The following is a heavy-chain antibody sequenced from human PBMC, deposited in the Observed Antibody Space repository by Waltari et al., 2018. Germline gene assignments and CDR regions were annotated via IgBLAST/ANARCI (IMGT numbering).Heavy chain of an antibody. V-gene: IGHV7-4-1*02. CDR1: GYTFTDYA. CDR2: INTKTGNP. CDR3: ARGIQLWGRGSWYFDN. D-gene: IGHD3-16*01. J-gene: IGHJ4*02. Sequence: QVQLVQSGAEVKKPGASVKVACKASGYTFTDYAVHWMRQAPGQGLEWVGWINTKTGNPTYAQGFRGRFVCSLDTSVSTASLQISSLKAEDTAVYYCARGIQLWGRGSWYFDNWGQGTLVTVSS.